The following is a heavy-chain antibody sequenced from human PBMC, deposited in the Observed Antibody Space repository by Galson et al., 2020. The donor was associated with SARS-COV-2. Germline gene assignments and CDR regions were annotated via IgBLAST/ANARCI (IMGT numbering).Heavy chain of an antibody. J-gene: IGHJ5*02. Sequence: GGSLRLSCAASGFTFSSYWMSWVRQAPGKGLEWVANIKQDGSEKYYVDSVKGRFTISRDNAKNSLYLQMNSLRAEDTAVYYCARDLRGYYGSGSYYLGRRDWDWFDPWGQGTLVTVSS. CDR1: GFTFSSYW. CDR3: ARDLRGYYGSGSYYLGRRDWDWFDP. CDR2: IKQDGSEK. D-gene: IGHD3-10*01. V-gene: IGHV3-7*01.